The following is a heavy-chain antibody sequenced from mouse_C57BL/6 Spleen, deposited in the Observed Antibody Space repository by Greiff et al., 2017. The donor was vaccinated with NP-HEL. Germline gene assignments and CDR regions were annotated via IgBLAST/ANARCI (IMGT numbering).Heavy chain of an antibody. V-gene: IGHV1-18*01. CDR1: GYTFTDYN. CDR3: ARHRESNCYAMDY. J-gene: IGHJ4*01. D-gene: IGHD2-5*01. CDR2: INPNNGGT. Sequence: VQLQQSGPELVKPGASVKIPCKASGYTFTDYNMDWVKQSHGKSLEWIGDINPNNGGTIYNQKFKGKATLTVDKSSSTAYMELRSLTSEDTAVYYCARHRESNCYAMDYWGQGTSVTVSS.